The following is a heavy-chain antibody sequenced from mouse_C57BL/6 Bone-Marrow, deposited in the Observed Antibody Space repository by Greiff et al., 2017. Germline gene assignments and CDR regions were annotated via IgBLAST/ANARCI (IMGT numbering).Heavy chain of an antibody. CDR2: IYPRSGNT. CDR3: ARLRYYGSSYAGY. D-gene: IGHD1-1*01. J-gene: IGHJ2*01. V-gene: IGHV1-81*01. CDR1: GYTFTSYG. Sequence: VKLQESGAELARPGASVKLSCKASGYTFTSYGISWVKQRTGQGLEWIGEIYPRSGNTYYNEQFKGKATLTADKASSTAYMELRSLTSEDSAVYFCARLRYYGSSYAGYWGQGTTLTVSS.